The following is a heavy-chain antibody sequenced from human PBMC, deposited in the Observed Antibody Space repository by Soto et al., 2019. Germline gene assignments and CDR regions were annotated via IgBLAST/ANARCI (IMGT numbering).Heavy chain of an antibody. CDR1: GGSISSSNW. CDR2: IYHSGST. V-gene: IGHV4-4*02. Sequence: QVQLQESGPGLVKPSWTLSLTCAVSGGSISSSNWWSWVRQPPGKGLEWIGEIYHSGSTNYNPSLKNRVTISVDKSKNQFSLKLSSVTAADTAVYYCARERRGCPLRSWKPRDFDYWGQGTLVTVSS. D-gene: IGHD3-10*01. CDR3: ARERRGCPLRSWKPRDFDY. J-gene: IGHJ4*02.